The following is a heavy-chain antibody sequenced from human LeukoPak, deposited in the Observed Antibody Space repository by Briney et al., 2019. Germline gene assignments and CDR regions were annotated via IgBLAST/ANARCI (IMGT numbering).Heavy chain of an antibody. CDR1: GYTFTGYY. Sequence: ASVEVSCKTSGYTFTGYYMQWVRQAPGQGLEWMGWINPNNGGTNYAQKFQGRVTMTRDTSISTAYMELSRLRSDDTAVYYCASRIAAAGSLTGRTGVGWFDPWGQGTLVTVSS. CDR3: ASRIAAAGSLTGRTGVGWFDP. D-gene: IGHD6-13*01. V-gene: IGHV1-2*02. CDR2: INPNNGGT. J-gene: IGHJ5*02.